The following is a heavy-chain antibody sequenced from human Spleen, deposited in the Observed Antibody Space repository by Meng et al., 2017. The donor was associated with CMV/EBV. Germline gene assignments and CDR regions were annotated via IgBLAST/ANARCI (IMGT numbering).Heavy chain of an antibody. CDR1: GFTFSSYS. Sequence: GESLKISCVVSGFTFSSYSMNWVRQAPGKGLEWVSSISSSSSYIYYADSVKGRFTISRDNAKNSLYLQMNSLRAEDTAVYYCARGGGISLGPLDYYYYYGMDVWGQGTTVTVSS. D-gene: IGHD3-3*02. V-gene: IGHV3-21*01. CDR3: ARGGGISLGPLDYYYYYGMDV. CDR2: ISSSSSYI. J-gene: IGHJ6*02.